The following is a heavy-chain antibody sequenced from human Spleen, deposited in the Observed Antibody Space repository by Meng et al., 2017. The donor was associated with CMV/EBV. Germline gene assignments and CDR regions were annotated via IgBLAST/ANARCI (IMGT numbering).Heavy chain of an antibody. V-gene: IGHV1-18*01. D-gene: IGHD2-2*01. CDR1: GYTFTTYG. Sequence: ASVKVSCKASGYTFTTYGISWVRQAPGQGLEWMGWISAHNGNTNYVQKFQGRVTMTTDRSTSTAYMELRSLRSDDTAIYYCARDVTPSYTVLTPADYSNCFDPWGQGTQVTVSS. J-gene: IGHJ5*02. CDR2: ISAHNGNT. CDR3: ARDVTPSYTVLTPADYSNCFDP.